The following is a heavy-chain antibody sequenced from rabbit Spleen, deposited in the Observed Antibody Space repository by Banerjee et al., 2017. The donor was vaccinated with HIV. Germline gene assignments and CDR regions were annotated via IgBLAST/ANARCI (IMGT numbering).Heavy chain of an antibody. V-gene: IGHV1S40*01. CDR2: IYGGSGGST. Sequence: QSLEESGGDLVKPGASLTLTCTASGFSFSDSYYMCWVRQAPGKGLESIACIYGGSGGSTWYASWAKGRFTISKTSSTTVTLQLTSLTAADTATYFCARGSAAMTMVITGFYFHLWGPGTLVTVS. D-gene: IGHD2-1*01. CDR1: GFSFSDSYY. CDR3: ARGSAAMTMVITGFYFHL. J-gene: IGHJ4*01.